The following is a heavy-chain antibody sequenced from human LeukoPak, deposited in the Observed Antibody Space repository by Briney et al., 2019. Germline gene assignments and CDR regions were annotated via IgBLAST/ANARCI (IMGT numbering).Heavy chain of an antibody. CDR1: GYTYPDHG. CDR2: INTNTGNP. Sequence: SVKVSCKASGYTYPDHGINWVRQAPGQGLEWMGRINTNTGNPTNAHGFTGGFVFPLHAYVSTAYLQIRSLKAEDTAVYDWARDLYSSVWYGDDWGQGTLVTVSS. D-gene: IGHD6-13*01. J-gene: IGHJ4*02. CDR3: ARDLYSSVWYGDD. V-gene: IGHV7-4-1*02.